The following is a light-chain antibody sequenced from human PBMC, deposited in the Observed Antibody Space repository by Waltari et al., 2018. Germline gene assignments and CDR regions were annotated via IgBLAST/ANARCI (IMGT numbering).Light chain of an antibody. CDR1: QSVLYSSNNKNY. J-gene: IGKJ1*01. Sequence: DIVMTQSPDSLAVSLGARATIPCKSSQSVLYSSNNKNYLAWYQQKPGQPPKLLIYWASTRESGVPDRFSGSGSGTDFTLTISSLQAEDVAVYYCQQYYSTPWTFGQGTKVEIK. V-gene: IGKV4-1*01. CDR3: QQYYSTPWT. CDR2: WAS.